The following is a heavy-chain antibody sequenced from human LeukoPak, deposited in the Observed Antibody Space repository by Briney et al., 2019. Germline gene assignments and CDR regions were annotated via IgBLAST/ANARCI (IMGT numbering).Heavy chain of an antibody. J-gene: IGHJ4*02. V-gene: IGHV3-21*01. CDR2: ISSSSNYI. CDR1: GFTFSSYS. Sequence: PGGSLRLSCAASGFTFSSYSMNWVRQAPGKGLEWVSSISSSSNYIYYADSVKGRFTISRDNAKNSLYLQMNSLRAEDTAVYYCASGGSNDYWGQGTLVTVSS. D-gene: IGHD1-26*01. CDR3: ASGGSNDY.